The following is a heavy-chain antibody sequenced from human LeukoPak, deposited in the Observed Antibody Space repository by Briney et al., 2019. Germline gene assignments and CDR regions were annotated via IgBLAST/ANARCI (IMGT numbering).Heavy chain of an antibody. CDR2: INPNSGAT. Sequence: VASVKVSCKASGYSFIDYYMHCVRQAPGQGLEWMAWINPNSGATNYAQQFQGRVPLTRDTSVRQAYMEVSSLKYSDTAVYFCARISGLTTVTKDFDYWGQGSLVTVSS. CDR3: ARISGLTTVTKDFDY. CDR1: GYSFIDYY. D-gene: IGHD4-17*01. J-gene: IGHJ4*02. V-gene: IGHV1-2*02.